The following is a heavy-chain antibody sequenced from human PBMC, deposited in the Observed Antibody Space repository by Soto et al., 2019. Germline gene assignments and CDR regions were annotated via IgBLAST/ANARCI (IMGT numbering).Heavy chain of an antibody. CDR1: GFTFNTYN. Sequence: ESGGGLVKPGGSLRLSCAASGFTFNTYNMNWVRQAPGKGLEWVSSISSSSSYIYYADSVKGRFTISRDNAKNSLYLQMNSLRAEDTAVYYCARDLSGVGLRMDVWGKGTTVTVSS. CDR3: ARDLSGVGLRMDV. CDR2: ISSSSSYI. J-gene: IGHJ6*03. V-gene: IGHV3-21*01. D-gene: IGHD3-3*01.